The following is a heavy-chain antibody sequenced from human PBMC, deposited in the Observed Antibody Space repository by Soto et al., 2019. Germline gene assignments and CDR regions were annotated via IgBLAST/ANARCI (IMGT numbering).Heavy chain of an antibody. CDR2: IFYSGST. J-gene: IGHJ6*02. D-gene: IGHD2-15*01. CDR3: ARHLTYCSAGSCYSDFPYYGMDV. V-gene: IGHV4-39*01. Sequence: SETLSLTCTVSGGSISSSSDYWGWIRQPPGKGLEWIGSIFYSGSTYYNPSLKSRVTISVGTSKNQFSLKLSSVTAADTAVYYCARHLTYCSAGSCYSDFPYYGMDVWGQGTTVTVSS. CDR1: GGSISSSSDY.